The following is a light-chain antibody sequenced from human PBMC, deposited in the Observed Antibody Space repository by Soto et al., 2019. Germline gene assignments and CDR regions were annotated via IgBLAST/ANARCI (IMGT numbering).Light chain of an antibody. V-gene: IGKV3-20*01. J-gene: IGKJ2*02. CDR2: GAS. CDR3: QQYGSSPGT. CDR1: QSVSSNF. Sequence: EIVLTQSPGTLSLSPRERATLSCRASQSVSSNFLAWYQQKPGQAPKLLISGASSRATGIPDRFSGSGSGTDFTLTISRLEPEDFALYSCQQYGSSPGTFGQGTKLEIK.